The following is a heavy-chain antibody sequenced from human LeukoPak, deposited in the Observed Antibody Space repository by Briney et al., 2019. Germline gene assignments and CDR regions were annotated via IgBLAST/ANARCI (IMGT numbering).Heavy chain of an antibody. J-gene: IGHJ4*02. Sequence: GGSLRLSCAASGFTFSSYGMHWVRQAPGKGLEWVAFIRYDGSNKYYADSVKGRFTISRDNSKDTLYLQMNSLRAEDTAVYYCARQIYSSGWFWGQGTLVTVSS. V-gene: IGHV3-30*02. CDR3: ARQIYSSGWF. CDR2: IRYDGSNK. D-gene: IGHD6-19*01. CDR1: GFTFSSYG.